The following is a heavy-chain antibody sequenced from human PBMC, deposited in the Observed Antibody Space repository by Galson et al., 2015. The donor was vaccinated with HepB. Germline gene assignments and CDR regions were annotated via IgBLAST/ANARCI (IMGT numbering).Heavy chain of an antibody. J-gene: IGHJ4*02. D-gene: IGHD6-19*01. CDR2: ISSDGSSK. CDR3: AREYSSGWDRLDY. CDR1: GFTFSTYW. V-gene: IGHV3-74*01. Sequence: SLRLSCAASGFTFSTYWMHWVRQAPGKGLVWVSRISSDGSSKTYADSVKGRFTISRDNAKNTLYLQTNSLRAEDTAVYSCAREYSSGWDRLDYWGQGTLVTVSS.